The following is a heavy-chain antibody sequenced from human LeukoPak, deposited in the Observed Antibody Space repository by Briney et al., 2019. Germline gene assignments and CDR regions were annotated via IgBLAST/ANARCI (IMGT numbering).Heavy chain of an antibody. CDR3: ARDLGSTYGWFDF. CDR1: GASISSNY. Sequence: SETLSLTCTVSGASISSNYWTWIRQPPGKGLEWIGYIYYSGSTKYNPSLKSRVTMSVDTSKNQLSLKLTSVTAADTAVYYCARDLGSTYGWFDFWGQGTLVTVSP. J-gene: IGHJ5*01. D-gene: IGHD4-11*01. V-gene: IGHV4-59*01. CDR2: IYYSGST.